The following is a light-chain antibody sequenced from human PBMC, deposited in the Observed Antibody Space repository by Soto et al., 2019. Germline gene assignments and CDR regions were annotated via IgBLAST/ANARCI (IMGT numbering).Light chain of an antibody. V-gene: IGLV1-40*01. CDR2: GNI. CDR1: NSNIGAGFD. Sequence: QSVLTQPLSVSGAPGQRVTISCTGSNSNIGAGFDVHWYQQFPGRAPKLLIFGNINRPSGVPDRFSGSKSGSSASLAITGLQTEDEADYYCQSFDSSGGNFSVFGTGTKLTVL. J-gene: IGLJ1*01. CDR3: QSFDSSGGNFSV.